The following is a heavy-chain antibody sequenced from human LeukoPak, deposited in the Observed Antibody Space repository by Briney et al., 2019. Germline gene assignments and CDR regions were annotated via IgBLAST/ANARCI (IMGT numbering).Heavy chain of an antibody. CDR1: GGSFSGYY. CDR3: ARDLSDYYGSGSYRPIDAFDI. V-gene: IGHV4-34*01. J-gene: IGHJ3*02. CDR2: INHSGSP. D-gene: IGHD3-10*01. Sequence: PSETLSLTCAVYGGSFSGYYWSWIRQPPGKGLEWIGEINHSGSPNYNPSLKSRVTISIDTSKNQFSLKLSPVTAADTAVYYCARDLSDYYGSGSYRPIDAFDIWAKGQWSPSLQ.